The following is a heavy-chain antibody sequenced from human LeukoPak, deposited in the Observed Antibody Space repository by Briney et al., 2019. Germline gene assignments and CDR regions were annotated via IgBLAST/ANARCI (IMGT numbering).Heavy chain of an antibody. CDR2: IYTSGST. V-gene: IGHV4-4*07. Sequence: SETLSLTCTVSGGSISSYYWSWIRQPAGKGLEWIGRIYTSGSTNYNPSLKSRVTMSVDTSKNQFSLKLSSVTAADTAVYYCARDFVSCGGDCSHFDYWGQGTLVTVSS. CDR1: GGSISSYY. CDR3: ARDFVSCGGDCSHFDY. D-gene: IGHD2-21*01. J-gene: IGHJ4*02.